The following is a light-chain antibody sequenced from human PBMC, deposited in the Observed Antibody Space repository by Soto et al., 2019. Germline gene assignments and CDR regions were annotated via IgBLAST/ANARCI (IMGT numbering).Light chain of an antibody. V-gene: IGKV3-11*01. CDR1: QSIRTY. J-gene: IGKJ2*01. CDR3: QRRDWPAT. Sequence: EIVLTQSPATVSLFPEETATLSCKASQSIRTYLAWYQHKPCQAPRPLISDASKRATVVPDRFSGSGSGTEFSLTIRSFGPGDVEVYFCQRRDWPATSGQGTNVAIK. CDR2: DAS.